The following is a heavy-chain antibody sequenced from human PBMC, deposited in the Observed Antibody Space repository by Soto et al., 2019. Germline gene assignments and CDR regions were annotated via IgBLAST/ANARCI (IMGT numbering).Heavy chain of an antibody. V-gene: IGHV4-59*01. D-gene: IGHD3-10*01. CDR2: IYYTGTT. CDR1: GGSTTSYY. J-gene: IGHJ4*02. Sequence: SETLSLTCSVSGGSTTSYYWNWIRQPPGKGLEWIGFIYYTGTTNYNPSLKSRVAISVDTSKNQFSLKLSSVTAADTAVYFCARGEFSDYGSRSTFHYWGQGSLV. CDR3: ARGEFSDYGSRSTFHY.